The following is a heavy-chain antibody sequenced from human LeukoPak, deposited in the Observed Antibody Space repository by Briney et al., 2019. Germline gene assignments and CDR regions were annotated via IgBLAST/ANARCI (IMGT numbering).Heavy chain of an antibody. CDR1: GFTFSSSW. CDR3: ARHPYDILTGPSFDY. J-gene: IGHJ4*02. D-gene: IGHD3-9*01. V-gene: IGHV3-74*01. CDR2: INRDGRST. Sequence: GGSLRLSCAASGFTFSSSWMHWVRQAPGKGLVWVSRINRDGRSTTYADSVKGRFTISRDNAKSTLYLQMNSLRAEDTAVYYCARHPYDILTGPSFDYWGQGTLVTVSS.